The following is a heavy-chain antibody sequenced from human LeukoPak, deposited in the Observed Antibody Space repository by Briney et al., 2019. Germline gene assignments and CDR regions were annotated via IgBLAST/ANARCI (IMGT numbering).Heavy chain of an antibody. V-gene: IGHV1-2*06. CDR1: GYTFTGYY. CDR3: ARGSGYDSRGLGY. Sequence: ASVKVSCKASGYTFTGYYTHWVRRAPGQGLEWMGRINPNSGGTNYAQKFQGRVTMTRDTSTSTVYMELSSLRSEDTAVYYCARGSGYDSRGLGYWGQGTLVTVSS. CDR2: INPNSGGT. J-gene: IGHJ4*02. D-gene: IGHD5-12*01.